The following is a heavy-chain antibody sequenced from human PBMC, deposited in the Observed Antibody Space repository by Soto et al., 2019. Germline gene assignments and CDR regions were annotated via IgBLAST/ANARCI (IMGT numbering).Heavy chain of an antibody. CDR3: ARDHKDILTGYRTHDAFDI. J-gene: IGHJ3*02. D-gene: IGHD3-9*01. CDR1: GFTVSSNY. V-gene: IGHV3-66*01. CDR2: IYSGGST. Sequence: LRLSCAASGFTVSSNYMSWVRQAPGKGLEWVSVIYSGGSTYYADSVKGRFTISRDNSKNTLYLQMNSLRAEDTAVYYCARDHKDILTGYRTHDAFDIWGQGTMVTVSS.